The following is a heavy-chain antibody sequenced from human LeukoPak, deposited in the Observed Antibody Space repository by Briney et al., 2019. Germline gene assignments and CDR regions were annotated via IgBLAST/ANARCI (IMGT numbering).Heavy chain of an antibody. V-gene: IGHV4-39*01. CDR2: IYYSGNT. D-gene: IGHD2-2*01. CDR3: ATPISGGYCSSTSCYDY. CDR1: GDSISSRSYY. J-gene: IGHJ4*02. Sequence: SETLSLTCTVSGDSISSRSYYWGWIRQPPGKGLEWIGSIYYSGNTYYNPSLKSRVTTSVDTSKNQFSLKLGSVTAADTAVYYCATPISGGYCSSTSCYDYWGQGTLVTVSS.